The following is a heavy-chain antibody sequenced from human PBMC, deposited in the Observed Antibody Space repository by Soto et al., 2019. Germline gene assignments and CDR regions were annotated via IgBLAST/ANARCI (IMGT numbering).Heavy chain of an antibody. CDR3: ARVNEGVYYDSRGYFDY. Sequence: QVQLVQSGAEVKKPGASVKVSCKASGYKFSSYGITWVRQAPGQGLEWLGWISTYNGKTIYAQNLQDRVTMTIDASTSAAYLELRSLRSDDTDLYYCARVNEGVYYDSRGYFDYWGQGTLVTVSS. D-gene: IGHD3-22*01. J-gene: IGHJ4*02. CDR1: GYKFSSYG. V-gene: IGHV1-18*01. CDR2: ISTYNGKT.